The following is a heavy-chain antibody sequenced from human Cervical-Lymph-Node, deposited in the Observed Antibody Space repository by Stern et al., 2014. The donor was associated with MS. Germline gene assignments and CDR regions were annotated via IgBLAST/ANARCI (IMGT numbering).Heavy chain of an antibody. CDR2: INPSDGGR. J-gene: IGHJ4*02. D-gene: IGHD4/OR15-4a*01. CDR1: GYNFTNYF. Sequence: QVQLVQSGAEVTKPGASVKVSCKTSGYNFTNYFIHWVRQAPGEGLAWLGIINPSDGGRRYAQKYQGRITLTRDGSTTTVYMEISSLTSSDTAVYYCARTSYGANSLQLDFWGQGTLVTVS. V-gene: IGHV1-46*01. CDR3: ARTSYGANSLQLDF.